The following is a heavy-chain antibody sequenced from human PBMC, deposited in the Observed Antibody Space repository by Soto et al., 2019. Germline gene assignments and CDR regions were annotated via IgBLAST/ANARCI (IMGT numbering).Heavy chain of an antibody. D-gene: IGHD6-6*01. Sequence: EVQLLESGGGLVQPGGSLRLSCAASGFTFSSYAMSWVRQAPGKGLEWVSAISGSGGSTYYADSVKGRFTISRDNSKNTLYLQMNSLRAEDTAVYYCAKCNFEEHLVPPIWFDPWGQGTLVTVSS. CDR3: AKCNFEEHLVPPIWFDP. J-gene: IGHJ5*02. CDR1: GFTFSSYA. V-gene: IGHV3-23*01. CDR2: ISGSGGST.